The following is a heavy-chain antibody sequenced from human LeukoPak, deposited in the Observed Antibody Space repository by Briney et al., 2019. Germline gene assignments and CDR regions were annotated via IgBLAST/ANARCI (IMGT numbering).Heavy chain of an antibody. D-gene: IGHD1-26*01. Sequence: SETLSLTCTVSGGSISTSSYYWGWIRQPPGKGLEWIGRIYASGSTKYNPSLKSRVTMSVDTSKYLFSLRLTSVTAADTAVYYCARETYTGSYSPYFDHWGQGTLVTVSS. CDR2: IYASGST. CDR1: GGSISTSSYY. J-gene: IGHJ4*02. CDR3: ARETYTGSYSPYFDH. V-gene: IGHV4-39*07.